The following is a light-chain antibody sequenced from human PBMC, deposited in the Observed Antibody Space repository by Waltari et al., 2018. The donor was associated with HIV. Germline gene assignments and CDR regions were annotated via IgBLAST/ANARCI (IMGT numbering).Light chain of an antibody. J-gene: IGLJ2*01. V-gene: IGLV1-40*01. CDR2: NNT. CDR3: QSYDISLSGWV. CDR1: SSTIGAGFD. Sequence: QSVLTPPPSVSGAPGQRVTISSPGTSSTIGAGFDAHWYQQLPGTVPKVLIYNNTDRPSGVPDRFSGSKSATSASLAITGLQAEDEANYYCQSYDISLSGWVFGGGTKLTVL.